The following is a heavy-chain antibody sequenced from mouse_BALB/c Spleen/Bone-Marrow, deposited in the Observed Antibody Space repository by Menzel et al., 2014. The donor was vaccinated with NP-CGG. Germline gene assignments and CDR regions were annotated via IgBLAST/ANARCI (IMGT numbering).Heavy chain of an antibody. J-gene: IGHJ2*01. CDR1: GFTFNTYA. Sequence: EVKVEESGGGLVQPKGSLKLSCAASGFTFNTYAMNWVRQAPGKGLEWVARIRSKSHNYATFYADSVKDRFTISRDDSQSMLCLQMNNLKTEDTAMYYCVRDWDFDYWGQGTTLTVSS. CDR3: VRDWDFDY. D-gene: IGHD4-1*01. CDR2: IRSKSHNYAT. V-gene: IGHV10-1*02.